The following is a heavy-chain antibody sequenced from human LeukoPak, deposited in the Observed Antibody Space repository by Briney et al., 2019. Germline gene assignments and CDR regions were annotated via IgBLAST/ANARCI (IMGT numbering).Heavy chain of an antibody. CDR3: ARVPAAIDKGIFDY. Sequence: KTSETLSLTCTVSGGSISSGSYYWSWIRQPAGKGLEWIGRIYTSGSTNYNPSLKSRVTMSVDTSKNQFSLKLSSVTAADTAVYYCARVPAAIDKGIFDYWGQGTLVTVSS. J-gene: IGHJ4*02. V-gene: IGHV4-61*02. D-gene: IGHD2-2*02. CDR2: IYTSGST. CDR1: GGSISSGSYY.